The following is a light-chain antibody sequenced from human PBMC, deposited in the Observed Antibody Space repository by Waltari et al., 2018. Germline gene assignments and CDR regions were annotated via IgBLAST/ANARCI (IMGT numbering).Light chain of an antibody. V-gene: IGLV1-44*01. Sequence: QSVLTQPPAASETPGQRLTISCSGSSSNIGSNTVRWYRQFPGSAPSLLLYGDDLKLSGVPARISGSKAGTSASLVISGLQSEDEADYYCASWDDFLNGLVFGSGTKVTVL. CDR3: ASWDDFLNGLV. CDR2: GDD. CDR1: SSNIGSNT. J-gene: IGLJ1*01.